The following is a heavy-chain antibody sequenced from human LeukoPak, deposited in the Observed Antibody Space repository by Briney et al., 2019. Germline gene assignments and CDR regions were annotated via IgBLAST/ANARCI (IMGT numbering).Heavy chain of an antibody. Sequence: ASVKVSCKASGGTFSSYAISWVRQAPGQGLEWMGLINPTGGSTGYAQKFQGRVTMTRDMSTSTDYMELSSLRSEDTAIYYCARDNSVGDNAWWFDPWGQGTLATVSS. J-gene: IGHJ5*02. CDR3: ARDNSVGDNAWWFDP. CDR2: INPTGGST. V-gene: IGHV1-46*01. CDR1: GGTFSSYA. D-gene: IGHD1-26*01.